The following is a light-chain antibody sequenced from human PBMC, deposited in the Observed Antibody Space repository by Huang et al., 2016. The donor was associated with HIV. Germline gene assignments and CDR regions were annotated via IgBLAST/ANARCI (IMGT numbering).Light chain of an antibody. V-gene: IGKV1-39*01. Sequence: DIQMTQSPSSLSASVGDRVTLTCRTSQDIGSHLNWYQQRPGRAPKLLIYVSSTLQSGVPSRFSGGGSGTDFTLTISNLQPEDFATDYCQHSYVSLGYTFGQGTKLEI. CDR1: QDIGSH. J-gene: IGKJ2*01. CDR3: QHSYVSLGYT. CDR2: VSS.